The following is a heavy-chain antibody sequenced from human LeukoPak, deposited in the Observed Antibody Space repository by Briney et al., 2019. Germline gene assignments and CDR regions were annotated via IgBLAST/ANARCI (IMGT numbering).Heavy chain of an antibody. J-gene: IGHJ5*02. CDR2: TIPIFGIA. V-gene: IGHV1-69*04. D-gene: IGHD2/OR15-2a*01. CDR1: GGTFSSYA. Sequence: ASVKVSCKASGGTFSSYAISWVRQAPGQGLEWMGRTIPIFGIANYAQKFQGRVTITADKSTSTAYMELSSLRSEDTAVYYCASGESRGRFDPWGQGTLVTVSS. CDR3: ASGESRGRFDP.